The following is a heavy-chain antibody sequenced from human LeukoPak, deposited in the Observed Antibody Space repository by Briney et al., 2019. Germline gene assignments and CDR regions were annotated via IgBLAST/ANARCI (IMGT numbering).Heavy chain of an antibody. CDR1: GLTVSSNY. D-gene: IGHD5-18*01. Sequence: GGSLRLSCAASGLTVSSNYMSWVRQAPGEGLEWVSVIYSDGGGGTTYYADSVKGRFTISRDKSKNTLYLQMNSLRAEDTAVYYCATEGGRATVYFDYWGQGTLVTVSS. CDR2: IYSDGGGGTT. V-gene: IGHV3-53*01. CDR3: ATEGGRATVYFDY. J-gene: IGHJ4*02.